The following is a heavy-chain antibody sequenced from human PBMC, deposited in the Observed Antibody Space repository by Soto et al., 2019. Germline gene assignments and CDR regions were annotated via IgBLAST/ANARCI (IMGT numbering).Heavy chain of an antibody. CDR1: GGSFSGYY. CDR3: ARGRVVVAATTTEEVNYFDY. Sequence: SETLSLTCAVYGGSFSGYYWSWIRQPPGKGLEWIGEINHSGSTNYNPSLKSRVTISVDTSKNQFSLKLSSVTAADTAVYYCARGRVVVAATTTEEVNYFDYWGQGTLVTVSS. CDR2: INHSGST. D-gene: IGHD2-15*01. V-gene: IGHV4-34*01. J-gene: IGHJ4*02.